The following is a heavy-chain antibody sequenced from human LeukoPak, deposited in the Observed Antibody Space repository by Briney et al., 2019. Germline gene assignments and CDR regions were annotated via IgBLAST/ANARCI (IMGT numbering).Heavy chain of an antibody. J-gene: IGHJ4*02. CDR1: GFTLSNHW. V-gene: IGHV3-7*01. Sequence: QPGGSLRLSCAASGFTLSNHWMTWVRQAPGKGLECVAIIKQDGSEKYYVDSVKGRFTISRDNAKNSLYLQMNSLRAEDTAVYYCGTGWAIDFWGQGTLVTVSS. CDR2: IKQDGSEK. CDR3: GTGWAIDF. D-gene: IGHD5-24*01.